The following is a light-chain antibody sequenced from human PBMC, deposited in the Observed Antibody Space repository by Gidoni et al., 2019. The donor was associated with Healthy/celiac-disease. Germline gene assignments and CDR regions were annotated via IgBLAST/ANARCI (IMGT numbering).Light chain of an antibody. CDR3: QQYDSTPYT. CDR2: WAS. V-gene: IGKV4-1*01. J-gene: IGKJ2*01. Sequence: DIVMTQSPASLAVSLGERATINCKSSQSVLYSSNNKNYLAWYQQKPGQPPKLLMYWASTRESGVPDRFSGSGSGTDFTLTISSLQAEDVAVYYCQQYDSTPYTFGQGTKLEIK. CDR1: QSVLYSSNNKNY.